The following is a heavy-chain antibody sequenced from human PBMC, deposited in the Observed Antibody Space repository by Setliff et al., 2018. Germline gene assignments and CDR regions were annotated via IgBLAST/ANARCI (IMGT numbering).Heavy chain of an antibody. CDR1: GFTFNDHY. CDR3: ARDGVFYAMDF. CDR2: ISAGTTV. J-gene: IGHJ6*02. Sequence: GGSLRLSCAASGFTFNDHYMSWIRQTPGKGLEWLCYISAGTTVYYADSVRGRFTISRDNAKNSLYLQMNSLRAEDSAVYYCARDGVFYAMDFWGQGTTVT. D-gene: IGHD3-10*01. V-gene: IGHV3-11*04.